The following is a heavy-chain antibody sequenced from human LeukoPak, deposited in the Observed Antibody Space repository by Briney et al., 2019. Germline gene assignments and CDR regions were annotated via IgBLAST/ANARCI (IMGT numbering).Heavy chain of an antibody. V-gene: IGHV5-51*01. D-gene: IGHD3-22*01. CDR2: IYPGDSDT. J-gene: IGHJ4*02. CDR1: GYSFTSYW. CDR3: ARHGDFNYYDSSGSYFDY. Sequence: GESLKISCKGSGYSFTSYWIGWVRHMPGKGLEWMGIIYPGDSDTRYSPSFQGQVTISADKSISTAYLQWSSLKASDTAMYYCARHGDFNYYDSSGSYFDYWGQGTLVTVSS.